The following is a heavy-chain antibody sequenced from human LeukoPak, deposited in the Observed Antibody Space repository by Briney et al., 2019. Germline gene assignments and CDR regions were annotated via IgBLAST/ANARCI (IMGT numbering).Heavy chain of an antibody. CDR1: GFTFDDYA. CDR3: ARVITMVRGVE. Sequence: PGGSLRLSCAASGFTFDDYAMHWVRQAPGKGLEWVSGISWNSGSIGYADSVKGRFTISRDNAKNSLYLQMNSLRAEDTAVYYCARVITMVRGVEWGQGTLVTVSS. CDR2: ISWNSGSI. D-gene: IGHD3-10*01. J-gene: IGHJ4*02. V-gene: IGHV3-9*01.